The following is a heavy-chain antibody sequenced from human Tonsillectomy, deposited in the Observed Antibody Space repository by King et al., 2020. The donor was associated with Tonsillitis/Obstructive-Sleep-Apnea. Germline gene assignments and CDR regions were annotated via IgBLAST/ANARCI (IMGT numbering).Heavy chain of an antibody. CDR1: GFTFSSYA. D-gene: IGHD3-3*01. CDR2: ISGSGGST. Sequence: EVQLVESGGGLVQPGGSLRLSCAASGFTFSSYAMSWVRQAPGKGLEWVSAISGSGGSTYYADSVKGRFTISRDNSKNTLYLQMNSLRAEDTAVYYCAKPGQKQKRFVLGFLEWHNWFDPWGQGTLVTVSS. CDR3: AKPGQKQKRFVLGFLEWHNWFDP. V-gene: IGHV3-23*04. J-gene: IGHJ5*02.